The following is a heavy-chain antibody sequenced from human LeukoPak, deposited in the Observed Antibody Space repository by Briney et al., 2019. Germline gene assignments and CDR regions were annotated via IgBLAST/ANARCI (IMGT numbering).Heavy chain of an antibody. Sequence: PSGTLSLTCSVSGDSIRRYYWSWIRQPAGKGLEWIGRIYTSGSTNYNPSLKSRVTISVDTSKNQFSLKLSSVTAADTAVYYCARDQGQYYYYYMDVWGKGTTVTVSS. CDR1: GDSIRRYY. V-gene: IGHV4-4*07. CDR2: IYTSGST. J-gene: IGHJ6*03. CDR3: ARDQGQYYYYYMDV.